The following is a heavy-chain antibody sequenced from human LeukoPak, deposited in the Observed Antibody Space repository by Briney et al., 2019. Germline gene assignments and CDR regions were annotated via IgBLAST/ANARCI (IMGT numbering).Heavy chain of an antibody. CDR2: IYYSGST. Sequence: GSLRLSCAASGFTFSSYSMNWVRQSPDKGLEWIGSIYYSGSTYYNPSLKSRVTISVDTSKNQFSLKLSSVTAADTAVYYCARLPIVGATPDYWGQGTLVTVSS. J-gene: IGHJ4*02. CDR3: ARLPIVGATPDY. D-gene: IGHD1-26*01. V-gene: IGHV4-39*01. CDR1: GFTFSSYSMN.